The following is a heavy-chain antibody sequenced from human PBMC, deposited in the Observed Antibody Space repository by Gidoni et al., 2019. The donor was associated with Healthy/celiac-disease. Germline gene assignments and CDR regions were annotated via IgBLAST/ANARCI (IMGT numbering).Heavy chain of an antibody. Sequence: RLSCAASGFTFSSYSMNWVRQAPGKGLEWVSSISSSSSYIYYADSVKGRFTISRDNAKNSLYLQMNSLRAEDTAVYYCARAPPDPFPYYYYMDVWGKGTTVTVSS. CDR1: GFTFSSYS. CDR2: ISSSSSYI. CDR3: ARAPPDPFPYYYYMDV. D-gene: IGHD2-21*01. V-gene: IGHV3-21*01. J-gene: IGHJ6*03.